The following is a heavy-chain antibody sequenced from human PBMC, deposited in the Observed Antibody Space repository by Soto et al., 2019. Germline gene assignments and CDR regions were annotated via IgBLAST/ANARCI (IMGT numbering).Heavy chain of an antibody. D-gene: IGHD5-18*01. CDR3: ARDLGYSYTYYYYYGMDV. Sequence: SETLSLTCTVSGGSISSYYWSWIRQPPGKGLEWIGFIYYSGSTNYNPSLKSRVTISVDTSKNQFSLKLSSVTAADTAVYYCARDLGYSYTYYYYYGMDVWGQGTTVTVSS. CDR2: IYYSGST. CDR1: GGSISSYY. V-gene: IGHV4-59*01. J-gene: IGHJ6*02.